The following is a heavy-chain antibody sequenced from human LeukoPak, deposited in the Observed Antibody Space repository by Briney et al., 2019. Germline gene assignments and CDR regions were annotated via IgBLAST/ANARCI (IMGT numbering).Heavy chain of an antibody. CDR3: AKDRRQWPADFDY. V-gene: IGHV3-23*01. D-gene: IGHD6-19*01. CDR1: GFTFSTYA. J-gene: IGHJ4*02. CDR2: ISGSAGST. Sequence: GGSLTLSCAASGFTFSTYAMIWVRQAPGKGLEWVSGISGSAGSTYYADSVKGRFTISRDNSKNTLYLQMNSLRAEDTAVYYCAKDRRQWPADFDYWGQGTLVTVSS.